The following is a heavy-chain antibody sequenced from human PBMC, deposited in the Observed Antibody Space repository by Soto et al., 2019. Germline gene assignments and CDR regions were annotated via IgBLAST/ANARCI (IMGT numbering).Heavy chain of an antibody. Sequence: EVQLVESGGGLVQPGGSLRLSCAASGFTFSSYEMNWVRQAPGKGLGWVSYISSSGSTIYYADSVKGRFTISRDNAKNALYLQMNSLRAEDTAVYYCAAGVDSSGYRFDYWGHGTLVPVSS. V-gene: IGHV3-48*03. CDR3: AAGVDSSGYRFDY. CDR2: ISSSGSTI. CDR1: GFTFSSYE. D-gene: IGHD3-22*01. J-gene: IGHJ4*01.